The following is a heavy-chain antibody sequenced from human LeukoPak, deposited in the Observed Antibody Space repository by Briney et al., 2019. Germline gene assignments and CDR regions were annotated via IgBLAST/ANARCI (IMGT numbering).Heavy chain of an antibody. Sequence: QSGGSLRLSCEASGFTFRSYSMNRVRQAPGKGLEWVSYISSSSSTIYYADSVKGRFTISRDNAKNTLYLQMNSLRPEDTAVYYCARVVGDRVAYWGQGTLVTVSS. CDR3: ARVVGDRVAY. J-gene: IGHJ4*02. CDR1: GFTFRSYS. V-gene: IGHV3-48*01. D-gene: IGHD4-17*01. CDR2: ISSSSSTI.